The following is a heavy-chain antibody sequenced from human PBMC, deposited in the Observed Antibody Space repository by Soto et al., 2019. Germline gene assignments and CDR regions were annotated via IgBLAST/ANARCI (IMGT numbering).Heavy chain of an antibody. Sequence: QVHLEESWGGLVKPGGSLRLSCTASGFTFSDYYMSWIRQAPGKGLEWLAYISGSGSTTYYTDSVKGRFAISRDNARTSLYLQSNSLRVEDSAVYYCARSSLTYFEFWGQGTLVTVSS. V-gene: IGHV3-11*01. CDR3: ARSSLTYFEF. J-gene: IGHJ4*02. CDR1: GFTFSDYY. CDR2: ISGSGSTT.